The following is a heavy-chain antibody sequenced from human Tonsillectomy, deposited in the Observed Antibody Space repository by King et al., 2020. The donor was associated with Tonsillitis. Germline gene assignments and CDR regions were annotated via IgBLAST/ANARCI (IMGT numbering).Heavy chain of an antibody. J-gene: IGHJ4*02. D-gene: IGHD4-17*01. V-gene: IGHV3-33*05. Sequence: VQLVESGGGVVQPGRSLRLSCAASGFTFSSYGMHWVRQAPGKGLEWVADISYDGSYKYYADSVKGRFTISRDNSKNTLYLQINSLRAEDTAVYYCARDYGATPWSDYWGQGTLVTVSS. CDR2: ISYDGSYK. CDR3: ARDYGATPWSDY. CDR1: GFTFSSYG.